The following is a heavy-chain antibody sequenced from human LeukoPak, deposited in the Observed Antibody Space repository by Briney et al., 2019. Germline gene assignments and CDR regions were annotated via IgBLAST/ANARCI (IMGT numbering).Heavy chain of an antibody. CDR3: ASVPHITMVRGVTNRYYYYYGMDV. CDR1: GGSISSYY. V-gene: IGHV4-59*08. Sequence: KPSEALSLTCTVSGGSISSYYWSWIRQPPGKGLEWIGYIYYRGSTNYNPTLKSRVTISVDTSKNQFSLKLSSVTAADTAVYYCASVPHITMVRGVTNRYYYYYGMDVWGQGTTVTVSS. D-gene: IGHD3-10*01. CDR2: IYYRGST. J-gene: IGHJ6*02.